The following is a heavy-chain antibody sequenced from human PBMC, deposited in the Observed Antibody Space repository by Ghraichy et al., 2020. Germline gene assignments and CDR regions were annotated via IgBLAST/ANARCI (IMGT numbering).Heavy chain of an antibody. D-gene: IGHD4-17*01. CDR3: ARDRKEGADYGDLFDY. J-gene: IGHJ4*02. CDR2: IKGDGSRT. CDR1: GFTFSNYW. V-gene: IGHV3-74*01. Sequence: GGSLRLSCAASGFTFSNYWMHWVRQAPGKGLVWVSRIKGDGSRTSYADSVKGRFTISRDNTKNTLYLQMNTLRAEDTAVYYCARDRKEGADYGDLFDYWGQGTLVTVSS.